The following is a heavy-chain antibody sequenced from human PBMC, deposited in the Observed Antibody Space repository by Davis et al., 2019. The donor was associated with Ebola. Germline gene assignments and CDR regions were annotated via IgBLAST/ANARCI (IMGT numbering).Heavy chain of an antibody. Sequence: HTGGSLRLSCAASGFTFSNYWIHWVRLAPGKGPVWVSRINTDGTTTTYADSVKGRFTISRHNSKNTLYLQMNSLRAEDTAVYYCARSGSGSYNWFDPWGQGTLVTVSS. D-gene: IGHD1-26*01. J-gene: IGHJ5*02. CDR3: ARSGSGSYNWFDP. CDR1: GFTFSNYW. CDR2: INTDGTTT. V-gene: IGHV3-74*01.